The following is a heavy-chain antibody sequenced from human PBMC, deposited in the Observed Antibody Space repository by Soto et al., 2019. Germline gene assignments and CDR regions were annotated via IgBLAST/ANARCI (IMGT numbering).Heavy chain of an antibody. D-gene: IGHD6-19*01. CDR1: GFTFSSYA. V-gene: IGHV3-23*01. Sequence: GGSLRLSCAASGFTFSSYAMSWVRQAPGKGLEWVSAISGSGGSTYYADSVKGRFTITRDNSKNTLYLQMNSLRAEDTAVYYCAKDRRLSGWYFYYGMDVWGQGTTVTVSS. CDR2: ISGSGGST. CDR3: AKDRRLSGWYFYYGMDV. J-gene: IGHJ6*02.